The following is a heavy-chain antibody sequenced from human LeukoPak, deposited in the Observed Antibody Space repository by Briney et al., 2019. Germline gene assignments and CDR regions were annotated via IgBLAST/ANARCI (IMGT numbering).Heavy chain of an antibody. J-gene: IGHJ4*02. Sequence: SETLSLTCTVSGGSISSGGYYWSWIRQHPGKGLEWIGYIYYSGSTYYNPFLKSRVTISVDTSKNQFSLKLSSVTAADTAVYYCAREASYGSGSYDYWGQGTLVTVSS. D-gene: IGHD3-10*01. CDR3: AREASYGSGSYDY. CDR1: GGSISSGGYY. V-gene: IGHV4-31*03. CDR2: IYYSGST.